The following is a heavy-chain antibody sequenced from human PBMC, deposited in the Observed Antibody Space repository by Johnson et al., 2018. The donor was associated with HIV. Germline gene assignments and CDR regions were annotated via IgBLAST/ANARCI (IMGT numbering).Heavy chain of an antibody. Sequence: QVQLVESGGGLVQPGGSLRLSCGASPFTFSSYCMGWVRQAPGKGLEWVAIIQYDGSNKYYVDSVKGRFTISRDNSKNTLYLQMNSLRAEDTAVYYCAKDTVSGRDYAAFDIWGQGTMVTVSS. D-gene: IGHD1-26*01. V-gene: IGHV3-30*02. J-gene: IGHJ3*02. CDR1: PFTFSSYC. CDR3: AKDTVSGRDYAAFDI. CDR2: IQYDGSNK.